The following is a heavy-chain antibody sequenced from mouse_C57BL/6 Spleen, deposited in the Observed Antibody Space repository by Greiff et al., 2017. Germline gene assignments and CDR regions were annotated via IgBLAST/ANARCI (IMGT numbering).Heavy chain of an antibody. D-gene: IGHD2-2*01. CDR3: AKMGGYDGFDY. Sequence: VQLQQPGAELVMPGASVKLSCKASGYTFTSYWMHWVKQRPGQGLEWIGEIDPSDSYTNYNQKFKGKSTLTVDKSSSTAYMQLSSLTSEDSAVYYCAKMGGYDGFDYWGQGTTLTVSS. J-gene: IGHJ2*01. CDR2: IDPSDSYT. CDR1: GYTFTSYW. V-gene: IGHV1-69*01.